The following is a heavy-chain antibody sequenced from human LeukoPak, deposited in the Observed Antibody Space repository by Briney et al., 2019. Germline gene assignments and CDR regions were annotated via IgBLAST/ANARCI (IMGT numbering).Heavy chain of an antibody. Sequence: GGSLRLSCAASGFSFSSYEMNWVRQAPGKGLEWVSYISSSGSTTYYADSVKGRFTFSRDNAKNSLYLQMNSLRVEDTAVYYCARGKKRITIFGVVIRNYYFDYWGQGTLVTVSS. CDR3: ARGKKRITIFGVVIRNYYFDY. J-gene: IGHJ4*02. CDR2: ISSSGSTT. CDR1: GFSFSSYE. V-gene: IGHV3-48*03. D-gene: IGHD3-3*01.